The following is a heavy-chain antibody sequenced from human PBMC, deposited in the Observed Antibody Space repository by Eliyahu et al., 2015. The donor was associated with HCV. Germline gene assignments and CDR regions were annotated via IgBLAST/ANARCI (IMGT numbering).Heavy chain of an antibody. CDR1: GLPFSGLA. V-gene: IGHV3-23*01. CDR3: ANDVSTGFFDF. CDR2: ISSSGDAT. D-gene: IGHD1-1*01. Sequence: EVNLLESGGDXVQPGGSLRLSCSASGLPFSGLAMXXVRQPPGKGLEWLSTISSSGDATYYADSVRGRFTISRDNSMNTLFLQLNSLRAEDTAMYYCANDVSTGFFDFWGQGTLVTVSS. J-gene: IGHJ4*02.